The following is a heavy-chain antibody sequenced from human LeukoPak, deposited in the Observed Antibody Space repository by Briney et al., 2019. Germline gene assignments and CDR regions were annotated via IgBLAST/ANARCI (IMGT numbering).Heavy chain of an antibody. J-gene: IGHJ4*02. Sequence: GESLKISCQDSGYIFTSYWIGWVRQMPGKGLEWMGIIYPGDSDTRYSPSFQGQVTISADKSINTAYLQWSSLKASDTAIYYCARRGEAMDPFDYWGQGTLVTVSS. CDR1: GYIFTSYW. CDR3: ARRGEAMDPFDY. V-gene: IGHV5-51*01. D-gene: IGHD5-18*01. CDR2: IYPGDSDT.